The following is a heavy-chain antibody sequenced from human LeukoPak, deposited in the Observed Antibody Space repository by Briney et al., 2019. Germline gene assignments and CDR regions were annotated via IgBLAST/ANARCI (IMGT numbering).Heavy chain of an antibody. J-gene: IGHJ4*02. CDR3: ARIYDILTGQFPSFGY. V-gene: IGHV5-51*01. D-gene: IGHD3-9*01. CDR1: GYSFTSYW. Sequence: GESLKISRKGSGYSFTSYWIGWVRQMPGKGLEWMGIIYPGDSDTRYSPSFQGQVTISADKSISTAYLQWSSLKASDTAMYYCARIYDILTGQFPSFGYWGQGTLVTVSS. CDR2: IYPGDSDT.